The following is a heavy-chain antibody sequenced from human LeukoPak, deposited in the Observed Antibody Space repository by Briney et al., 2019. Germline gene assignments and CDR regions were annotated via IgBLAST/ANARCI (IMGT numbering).Heavy chain of an antibody. CDR2: ISNSRSYI. D-gene: IGHD2-21*02. Sequence: GGSLRLSCAASGFSFFTYSMNWVRQAPGQGLEWVSSISNSRSYIYYADSVKGRFTISRDNAKGSLYLQMNSLRAEDTAVYYCARRGVGDGYYYYGMDVWGQGTTVTVSS. CDR1: GFSFFTYS. CDR3: ARRGVGDGYYYYGMDV. J-gene: IGHJ6*02. V-gene: IGHV3-21*01.